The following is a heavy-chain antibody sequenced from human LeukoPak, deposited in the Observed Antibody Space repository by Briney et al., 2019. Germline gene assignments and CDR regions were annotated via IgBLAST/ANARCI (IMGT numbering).Heavy chain of an antibody. V-gene: IGHV5-51*01. CDR2: IYPGDSDT. CDR3: ARQLNGDHHDSSGPMDV. CDR1: GYSFTSYW. J-gene: IGHJ6*02. Sequence: GESLKISCQGSGYSFTSYWIGWVRQMPGKGLEWMGIIYPGDSDTRYSPSFQGQVTISADKSISTAYLQWSSLKASDTAMYYCARQLNGDHHDSSGPMDVWGQGTTVTVSS. D-gene: IGHD3-22*01.